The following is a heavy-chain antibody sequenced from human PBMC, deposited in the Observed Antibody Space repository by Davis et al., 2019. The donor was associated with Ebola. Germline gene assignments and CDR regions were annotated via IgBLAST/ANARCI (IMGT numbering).Heavy chain of an antibody. Sequence: GGSLRLSCAASGFTFSSYAMHWVRQAPGKGLEWVAVITYDGSHKYYADSVKGRFTISRDNSKNTLYLQMNSLRAEDTAVYYCAKPHLSYYYDSSGYYSKPAHFDYWGQGTLVTVSS. V-gene: IGHV3-30-3*02. CDR2: ITYDGSHK. D-gene: IGHD3-22*01. CDR3: AKPHLSYYYDSSGYYSKPAHFDY. J-gene: IGHJ4*02. CDR1: GFTFSSYA.